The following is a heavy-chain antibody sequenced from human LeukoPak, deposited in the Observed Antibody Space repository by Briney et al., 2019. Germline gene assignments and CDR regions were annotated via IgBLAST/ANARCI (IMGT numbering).Heavy chain of an antibody. J-gene: IGHJ4*02. CDR3: VTSYGTSWLRFDY. D-gene: IGHD6-13*01. CDR2: IYYSGTT. CDR1: GGSISSGDYY. V-gene: IGHV4-39*01. Sequence: SQTLSLTCTVSGGSISSGDYYWSWIRQPPGKGLEWIGSIYYSGTTYYNPSLKSRVTMSVDTSNNQFSLKLSSVTAADTSMYYCVTSYGTSWLRFDYWGQGTLVTVSS.